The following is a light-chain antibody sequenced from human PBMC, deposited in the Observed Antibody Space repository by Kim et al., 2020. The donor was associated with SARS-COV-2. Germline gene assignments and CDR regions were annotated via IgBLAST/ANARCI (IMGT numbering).Light chain of an antibody. Sequence: SITISCTGTSSDVGDYDYVSWYQHHPGKAPKLMIYDVTKRPSGVSNRFSGSKSGNTASLAISGLQAEDEADYYCTSYTSTSAYVVFGGGTQLTVL. J-gene: IGLJ2*01. V-gene: IGLV2-14*03. CDR3: TSYTSTSAYVV. CDR2: DVT. CDR1: SSDVGDYDY.